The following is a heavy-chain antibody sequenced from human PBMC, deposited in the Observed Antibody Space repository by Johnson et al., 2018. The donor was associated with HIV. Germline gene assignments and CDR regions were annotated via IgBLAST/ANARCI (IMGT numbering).Heavy chain of an antibody. D-gene: IGHD6-13*01. CDR3: ASGWVIAASDAFDI. CDR1: GFTFRSHA. Sequence: VQLVESGGGVVQPGRSLRLSCAASGFTFRSHAMHWVRQAPGKGLEWVSYISSSGTTIYYADSMKGRFTISRDNAKNSLYLQMNSLRAEDTAVYYCASGWVIAASDAFDIWGQGTMVIVSS. V-gene: IGHV3-48*03. J-gene: IGHJ3*02. CDR2: ISSSGTTI.